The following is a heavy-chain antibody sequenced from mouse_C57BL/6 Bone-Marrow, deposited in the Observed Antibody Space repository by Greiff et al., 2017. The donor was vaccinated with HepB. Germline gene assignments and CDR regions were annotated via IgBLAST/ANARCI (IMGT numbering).Heavy chain of an antibody. D-gene: IGHD2-12*01. CDR3: TRDSYDYAMDY. Sequence: QVQLQQSGAELVRPGASVTLSCKASGYTFTDYEMHWVKQTPVHGLEWIGAIDPETGGTAYNQKFKGKDILTADKSSSTAYMELRSLTSEDSAVYYCTRDSYDYAMDYWGQGTSVTVSS. J-gene: IGHJ4*01. V-gene: IGHV1-15*01. CDR1: GYTFTDYE. CDR2: IDPETGGT.